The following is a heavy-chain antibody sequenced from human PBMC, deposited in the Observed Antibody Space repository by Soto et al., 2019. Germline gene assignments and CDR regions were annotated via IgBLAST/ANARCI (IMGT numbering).Heavy chain of an antibody. V-gene: IGHV1-18*01. Sequence: QVQLVQSGAEVKKPGASAKVSCKASGYTFSSSDISWVRQAPGQGLEWMGWISAYTGNTNYAQRLQGRLTMTTDTSTNTADMVLRSLRSDDTAVYYCALGGPISGSYWGGDYWGQGTLVTVSS. CDR2: ISAYTGNT. CDR1: GYTFSSSD. D-gene: IGHD1-26*01. J-gene: IGHJ4*02. CDR3: ALGGPISGSYWGGDY.